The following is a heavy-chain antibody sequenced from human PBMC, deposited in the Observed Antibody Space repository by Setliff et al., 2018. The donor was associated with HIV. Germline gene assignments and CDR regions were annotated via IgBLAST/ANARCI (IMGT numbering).Heavy chain of an antibody. Sequence: ASVKVSCKASGYTFTSYYIHWVRQAPGQGLEWMGVIHPSGGSTSYEQSFQGRVTMTRDTSTRTVYMELSSLRSEDTAVYYCARPYDSSVSHAFDIWGQGTMVTVSS. CDR1: GYTFTSYY. D-gene: IGHD3-22*01. J-gene: IGHJ3*02. CDR3: ARPYDSSVSHAFDI. V-gene: IGHV1-46*01. CDR2: IHPSGGST.